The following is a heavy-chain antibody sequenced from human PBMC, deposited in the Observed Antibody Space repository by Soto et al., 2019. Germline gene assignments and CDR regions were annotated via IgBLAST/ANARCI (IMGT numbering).Heavy chain of an antibody. Sequence: EVQLLESGGGLVQSGGSLRLSCAASGFTFSSYGMSWVRQVPGKGLEWVSSLSGSGISTYYADSVKGRFTISRDNSKNTRYQQMNSLKAEDTAVYYCAIDQAGYIVDYWGQGTLVTVSS. D-gene: IGHD5-12*01. J-gene: IGHJ4*02. CDR2: LSGSGIST. CDR1: GFTFSSYG. CDR3: AIDQAGYIVDY. V-gene: IGHV3-23*01.